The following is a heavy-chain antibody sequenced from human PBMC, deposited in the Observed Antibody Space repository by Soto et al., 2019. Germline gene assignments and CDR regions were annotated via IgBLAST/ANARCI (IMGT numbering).Heavy chain of an antibody. CDR1: GVSIRSGGYY. D-gene: IGHD3-3*01. CDR3: ASGDYDFWSGYYTKLDY. CDR2: IYYSGST. J-gene: IGHJ4*02. Sequence: SETMPLTCTVSGVSIRSGGYYLRRLRQHPGKGLEWIGEIYYSGSTYYNPSLKSRVTTSVDTSKNQFSLKLSSVTAADTAVYYCASGDYDFWSGYYTKLDYWGQGTLVTVSS. V-gene: IGHV4-39*07.